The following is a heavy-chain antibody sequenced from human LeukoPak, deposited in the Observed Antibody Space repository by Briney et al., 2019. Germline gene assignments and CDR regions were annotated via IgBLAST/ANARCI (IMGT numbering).Heavy chain of an antibody. V-gene: IGHV4-34*01. CDR1: GGSFSGYY. J-gene: IGHJ4*02. CDR2: INHSGST. Sequence: SETLSLTCAVYGGSFSGYYWSWIRQPPGKGLEWIGEINHSGSTNYNPSLKSRVTISVDTSKNQFPLKLSSVTAADTAVYYCARGLYQRISMIVVVITPPYFDYWGQGTLVTVSS. D-gene: IGHD3-22*01. CDR3: ARGLYQRISMIVVVITPPYFDY.